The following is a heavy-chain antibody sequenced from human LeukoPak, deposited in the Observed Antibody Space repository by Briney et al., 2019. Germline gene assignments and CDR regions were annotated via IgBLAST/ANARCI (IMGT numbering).Heavy chain of an antibody. V-gene: IGHV3-7*01. J-gene: IGHJ4*02. Sequence: PGGSLRLSCAASEFTFSSYTMNWVRQAPGKGLEWVANIKEDGREKYYVDSVKGRFTISRDNAKNSLYLQMNNLKAEDTAMYYCVRFMRGTIGGDNWGQGTLVTVSA. D-gene: IGHD3-16*01. CDR1: EFTFSSYT. CDR2: IKEDGREK. CDR3: VRFMRGTIGGDN.